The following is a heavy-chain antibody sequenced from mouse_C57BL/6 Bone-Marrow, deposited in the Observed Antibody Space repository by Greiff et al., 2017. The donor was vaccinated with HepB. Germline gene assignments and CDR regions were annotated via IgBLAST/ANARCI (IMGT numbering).Heavy chain of an antibody. CDR2: IYPGSGST. V-gene: IGHV1-55*01. J-gene: IGHJ2*01. CDR1: VYSFTCYW. D-gene: IGHD1-1*01. CDR3: ASLYYYGSSLWYLDY. Sequence: QVQLQQSGAELVMPGASVKMSCKASVYSFTCYWITWVKQRPGQGLEWIGDIYPGSGSTNYNEKFKSKATLTVDTSSSTAYMQLSSLTSEDSAVYYCASLYYYGSSLWYLDYWGQCTTLTFSS.